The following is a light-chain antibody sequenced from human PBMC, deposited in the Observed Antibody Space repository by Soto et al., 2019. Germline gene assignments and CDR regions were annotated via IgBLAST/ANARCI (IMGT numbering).Light chain of an antibody. J-gene: IGKJ1*01. CDR1: QSLNMW. CDR2: KTS. V-gene: IGKV1-5*03. Sequence: DIHMTQSPSTLSASVGDRVTITCRASQSLNMWLAWYQQKPGKAPNLLTYKTSSLESGVPSRFSGSGSGTEFTLTISSLQPDDFATYYCQHWTDYSWTFGQGTKVEVK. CDR3: QHWTDYSWT.